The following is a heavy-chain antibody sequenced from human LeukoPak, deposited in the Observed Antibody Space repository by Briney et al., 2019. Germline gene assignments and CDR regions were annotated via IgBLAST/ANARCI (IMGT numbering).Heavy chain of an antibody. CDR2: ISAYNGNT. J-gene: IGHJ4*02. CDR1: GYTFTSYG. D-gene: IGHD1-26*01. Sequence: ASVKVSCKASGYTFTSYGISWVRQAPGQGLEWMGWISAYNGNTNYAQKLQGRVTMTTDTSTSTAYMELSSLRSEDTAVYYCAGSIVGATTSLDYWGQGTLVTVSS. V-gene: IGHV1-18*01. CDR3: AGSIVGATTSLDY.